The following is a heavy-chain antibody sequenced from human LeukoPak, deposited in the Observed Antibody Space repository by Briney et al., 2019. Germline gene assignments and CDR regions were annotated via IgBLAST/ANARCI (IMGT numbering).Heavy chain of an antibody. J-gene: IGHJ4*02. V-gene: IGHV3-15*01. Sequence: WIRQPPGKGLEWIGRIKSKTDGGTPAYAAPVKGRFTISRDDSKNTLYLQMNSLKTEDTAVYYCTSRLLWFGEGGQGTLVTVSS. CDR2: IKSKTDGGTP. D-gene: IGHD3-10*01. CDR3: TSRLLWFGE.